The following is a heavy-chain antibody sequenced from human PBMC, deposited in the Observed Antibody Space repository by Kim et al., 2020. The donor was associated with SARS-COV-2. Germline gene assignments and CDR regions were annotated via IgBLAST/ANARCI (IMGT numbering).Heavy chain of an antibody. CDR2: INYRGSS. Sequence: SETLSLTCTVAGDSITTRYYWGWIRQPPGKGLECIGSINYRGSSYYNPSLRSRVTIFVDTSMNQFYLRLTSVTTADTALYYCAREGDCSSSYCYSSPLDSWGQGTLVTVSS. V-gene: IGHV4-39*07. CDR3: AREGDCSSSYCYSSPLDS. J-gene: IGHJ4*02. D-gene: IGHD2-15*01. CDR1: GDSITTRYY.